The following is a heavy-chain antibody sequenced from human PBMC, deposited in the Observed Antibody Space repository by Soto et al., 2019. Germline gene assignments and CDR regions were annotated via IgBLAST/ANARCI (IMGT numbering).Heavy chain of an antibody. V-gene: IGHV1-2*04. CDR3: ARALPSYYDILTGHPPPFYWFDP. CDR2: INPNSGGT. J-gene: IGHJ5*02. D-gene: IGHD3-9*01. Sequence: GASVKVSCKASGYTFTGYYMHWVRQAPGQGLEWMGWINPNSGGTNYAQKFQGWVTMTRDTSISTAYMELSRLRSDDTAVYYCARALPSYYDILTGHPPPFYWFDPWGQGTLVTVSS. CDR1: GYTFTGYY.